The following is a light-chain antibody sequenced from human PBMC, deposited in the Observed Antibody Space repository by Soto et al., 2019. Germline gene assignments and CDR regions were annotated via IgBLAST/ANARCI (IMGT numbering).Light chain of an antibody. CDR1: QDISNC. V-gene: IGKV1-27*01. J-gene: IGKJ1*01. Sequence: DIQMTQSPSSLSASVGDRVTITCRASQDISNCLAWYQQKPNLLIYAASTLQSGVPSRFSGSGSGTDFTLTSTSLQPAHVATYYCQKYNTAPWTLGQGAK. CDR3: QKYNTAPWT. CDR2: AAS.